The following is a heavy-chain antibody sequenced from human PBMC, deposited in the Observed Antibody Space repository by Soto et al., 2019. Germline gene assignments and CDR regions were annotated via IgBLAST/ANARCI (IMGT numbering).Heavy chain of an antibody. CDR2: ISSSGSTI. J-gene: IGHJ5*02. D-gene: IGHD3-22*01. Sequence: GGSLRLSCAASGFTFSSYEMNWVRQAPGKGLEWVSYISSSGSTIYYADSVKGRFTISRDNAKNSLYLQMNSLRAEDTAVYYCAREDYESSSGWFAPWGQGTLVTVSS. CDR1: GFTFSSYE. CDR3: AREDYESSSGWFAP. V-gene: IGHV3-48*03.